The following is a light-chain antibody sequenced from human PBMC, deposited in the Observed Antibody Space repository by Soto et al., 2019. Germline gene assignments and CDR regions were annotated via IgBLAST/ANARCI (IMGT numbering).Light chain of an antibody. Sequence: QSALTQPASVSGSPGQSITISCTGTSSDVGGYNYVSWYQQHPGKAPKLMIYEVSNRPSGVSNRFSGSKSGNTASLTISGLQAEDEADYYCCSYTSSNSRVFGGGTQLTVL. CDR3: CSYTSSNSRV. V-gene: IGLV2-14*01. J-gene: IGLJ3*02. CDR1: SSDVGGYNY. CDR2: EVS.